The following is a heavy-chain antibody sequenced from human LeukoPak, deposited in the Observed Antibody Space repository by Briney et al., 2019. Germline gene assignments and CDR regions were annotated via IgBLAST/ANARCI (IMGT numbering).Heavy chain of an antibody. CDR1: GGTFTNNG. V-gene: IGHV1-69*10. CDR3: ARESSGTYFLDYFDY. Sequence: GASVKVSRKASGGTFTNNGLSWVRQAPGQGLEWMGGIIASLDTTKYAQKFQGRVTITADKSTSTVYMELSSLRSEDTAVYYCARESSGTYFLDYFDYGGQGTLVTVSA. CDR2: IIASLDTT. J-gene: IGHJ4*02. D-gene: IGHD1-26*01.